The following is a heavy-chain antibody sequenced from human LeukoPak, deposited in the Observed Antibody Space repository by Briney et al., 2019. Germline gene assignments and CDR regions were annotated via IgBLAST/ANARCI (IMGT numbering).Heavy chain of an antibody. CDR3: ARSYYDFWSGYYNLFDY. J-gene: IGHJ4*02. CDR2: IYYSGST. Sequence: SETLSLTCTVPGGSISSYYWSWIRQPPGKGLEWIGYIYYSGSTNYNPSLKSRVTISVDTSKNQFSLKLSSVTAADTAVYYCARSYYDFWSGYYNLFDYWGQGTLVTVSS. V-gene: IGHV4-59*01. D-gene: IGHD3-3*01. CDR1: GGSISSYY.